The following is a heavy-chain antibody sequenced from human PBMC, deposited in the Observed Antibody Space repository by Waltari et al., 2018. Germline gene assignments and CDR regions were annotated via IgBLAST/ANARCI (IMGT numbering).Heavy chain of an antibody. CDR1: GFTFSSYS. CDR2: ISSSSSYI. D-gene: IGHD4-17*01. CDR3: AREDGAPPSPFDY. J-gene: IGHJ4*02. V-gene: IGHV3-21*01. Sequence: EVQLVESGGGLVKPGGSLRLSCAASGFTFSSYSMNWVRQAPGKGVEGGAAISSSSSYIYYADSGKGRFTISRDNAKNSLYLQMNSLRAEDTAVYYCAREDGAPPSPFDYWGQGTLVTVSS.